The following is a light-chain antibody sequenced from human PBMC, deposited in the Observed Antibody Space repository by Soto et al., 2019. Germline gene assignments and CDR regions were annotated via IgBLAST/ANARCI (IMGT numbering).Light chain of an antibody. CDR1: QSVSSN. J-gene: IGKJ3*01. V-gene: IGKV3-15*01. CDR2: GAS. Sequence: EIVMTQSPATLSVSPGERATLSCRASQSVSSNLAWYQQKPGQAPRRLIYGASTSATGIPARFSGSGSGTEFNLNISSLQSEDFAVYYCQQYNNWPPWTFGPGTKVHIK. CDR3: QQYNNWPPWT.